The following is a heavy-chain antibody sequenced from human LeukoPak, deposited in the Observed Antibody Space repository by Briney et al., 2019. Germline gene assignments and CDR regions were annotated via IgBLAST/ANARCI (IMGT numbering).Heavy chain of an antibody. Sequence: GGSLRLSCAASGFSFSSFGMHWVRQAPGKGLEWVAFIRYDGSNKYYADSVKGRFTISRDNSKSTLYLQMNSLRPEDTAVYYCAKLSLYYDSSGYSGGDYWGQGTLVTVSS. D-gene: IGHD3-22*01. CDR2: IRYDGSNK. J-gene: IGHJ4*02. CDR3: AKLSLYYDSSGYSGGDY. CDR1: GFSFSSFG. V-gene: IGHV3-30*02.